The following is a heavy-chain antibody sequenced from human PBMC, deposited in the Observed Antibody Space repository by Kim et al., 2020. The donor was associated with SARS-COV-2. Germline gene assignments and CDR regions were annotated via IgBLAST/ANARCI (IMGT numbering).Heavy chain of an antibody. CDR2: ISSSSNTI. CDR1: GFTFSKNN. V-gene: IGHV3-48*02. Sequence: GGSLRLSCAASGFTFSKNNMNWVRQAPGKGLEWVSYISSSSNTINYADSVKGRFTISRDNAKNSLYLQMNSLRDEDTAVYYCARDYYGSGSYYIDYWGQG. J-gene: IGHJ4*02. CDR3: ARDYYGSGSYYIDY. D-gene: IGHD3-10*01.